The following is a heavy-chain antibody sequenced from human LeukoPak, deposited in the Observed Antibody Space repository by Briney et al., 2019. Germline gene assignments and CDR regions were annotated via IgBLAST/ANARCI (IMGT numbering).Heavy chain of an antibody. CDR2: ISGSGGST. D-gene: IGHD3-3*01. Sequence: GGSLRLSCAASGFTFSSYAMSWVRQAPGKGLEWVSAISGSGGSTYYADTVKGRFTISRDNSKNTLYLQMNSLRAEDTAVYYCAKDLGDYDFWSGYNYFDYWGQGTLVTVSS. V-gene: IGHV3-23*01. J-gene: IGHJ4*02. CDR1: GFTFSSYA. CDR3: AKDLGDYDFWSGYNYFDY.